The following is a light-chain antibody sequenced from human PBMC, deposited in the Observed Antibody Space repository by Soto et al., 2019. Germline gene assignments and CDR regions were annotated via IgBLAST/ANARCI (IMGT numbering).Light chain of an antibody. Sequence: EIVMTQSPATLSVSPGERATLSCRASQSINSNLTWYQQKPGQAPRLLIYGASSRATGIPDRFSGGGSGTDFILTISRLEPEDFAVYYCQQFSSYPLTFGGGTKVDIK. CDR3: QQFSSYPLT. V-gene: IGKV3-20*01. J-gene: IGKJ4*01. CDR1: QSINSN. CDR2: GAS.